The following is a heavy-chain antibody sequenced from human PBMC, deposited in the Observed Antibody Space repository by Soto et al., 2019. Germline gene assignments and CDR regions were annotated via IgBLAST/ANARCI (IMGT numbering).Heavy chain of an antibody. Sequence: SGPTLVNHTQTLTLTCTFSGFSLSTSGMRVSWIRQPPGKALEWLARIDWDDDKFYSTSLKTRLTTSKDISKNQVVLTMTNMDPVDTATYYCVRMRAAAGTYFDYWGQGTLVTVSS. CDR1: GFSLSTSGMR. CDR2: IDWDDDK. V-gene: IGHV2-70*04. J-gene: IGHJ4*02. CDR3: VRMRAAAGTYFDY. D-gene: IGHD6-13*01.